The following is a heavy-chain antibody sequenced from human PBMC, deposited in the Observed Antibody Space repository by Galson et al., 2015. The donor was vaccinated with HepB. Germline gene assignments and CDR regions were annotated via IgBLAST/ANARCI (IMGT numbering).Heavy chain of an antibody. V-gene: IGHV3-11*01. Sequence: SLRLSCAASGFTFRDYYMSWIRQAPGKGLEWVSYISSSGSTIYYADSVKGRFTISRDNAKNSLYLQMNSLRAEDTSVYYRARPGAGTYEYSWSPPFEFWGQGTLVTVSS. D-gene: IGHD1-26*01. CDR1: GFTFRDYY. CDR2: ISSSGSTI. CDR3: ARPGAGTYEYSWSPPFEF. J-gene: IGHJ4*02.